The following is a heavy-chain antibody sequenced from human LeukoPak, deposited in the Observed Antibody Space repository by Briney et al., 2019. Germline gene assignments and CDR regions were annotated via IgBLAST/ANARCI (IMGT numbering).Heavy chain of an antibody. V-gene: IGHV1-46*01. D-gene: IGHD1-20*01. CDR1: GYTFTSYY. Sequence: ASVKVSCKASGYTFTSYYMHWVRQAPGQGLEWMGIINPSGGSTSYAQKFQGRVTMTRDTSTSTVYMELSSLRSEDTAVYYCARAVRGRTITGTSAMDYWGQGTLVTVSS. J-gene: IGHJ4*02. CDR2: INPSGGST. CDR3: ARAVRGRTITGTSAMDY.